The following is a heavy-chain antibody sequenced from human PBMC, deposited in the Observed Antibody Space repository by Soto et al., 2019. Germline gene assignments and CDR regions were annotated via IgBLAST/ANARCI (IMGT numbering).Heavy chain of an antibody. CDR3: ARDLGGYDLYGPDT. Sequence: ASVNVSCKTSGDTFSDSSMHWVRQAPGQGLEWMGWINLNSGGTNYAQKFQGRVTLTRXTXXXXAXMXLXXXXFDXTAVYFCARDLGGYDLYGPDTWGQGTLVTVSS. J-gene: IGHJ5*02. V-gene: IGHV1-2*02. D-gene: IGHD5-12*01. CDR2: INLNSGGT. CDR1: GDTFSDSS.